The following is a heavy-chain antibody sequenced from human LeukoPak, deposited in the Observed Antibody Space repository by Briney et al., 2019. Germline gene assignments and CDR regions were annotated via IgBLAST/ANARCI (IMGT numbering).Heavy chain of an antibody. Sequence: PSETLSLTCAVYGGSFSGYYWSWIRQPPGKGLEWIGEINHSGSTNYNPSLKSRVTISVDTSKNQFSLKLSPVTAADTAVYYCARGRSGSSFFPGAFDIWGQGTMVTVSS. CDR2: INHSGST. D-gene: IGHD1-26*01. V-gene: IGHV4-34*01. CDR1: GGSFSGYY. CDR3: ARGRSGSSFFPGAFDI. J-gene: IGHJ3*02.